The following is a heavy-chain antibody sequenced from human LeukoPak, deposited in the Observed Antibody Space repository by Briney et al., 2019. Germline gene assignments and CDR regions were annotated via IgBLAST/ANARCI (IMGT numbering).Heavy chain of an antibody. CDR1: GFTFSSYS. J-gene: IGHJ4*02. CDR2: ISSSSYI. D-gene: IGHD5-18*01. CDR3: AREGYSYGYTY. Sequence: GGSLRLSCAASGFTFSSYSMNWVRQAPGKGLEWVSSISSSSYIYYADSVKGRFTISRDNAEDSLYLQMNSLRAEDTAVYYCAREGYSYGYTYWGQGTLVTVSS. V-gene: IGHV3-21*01.